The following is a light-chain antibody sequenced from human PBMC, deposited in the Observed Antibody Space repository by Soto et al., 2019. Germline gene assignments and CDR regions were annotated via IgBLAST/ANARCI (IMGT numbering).Light chain of an antibody. Sequence: QSALTQPASVSGSPGQSITISCTGTSSDVGGYNYVSWFQQHPGKVPKLMIYEVSHRPSGVSDRFSGSKSGSTASLTISGLPAEDEADYYCTSFTNSYTWVFGGGTQLTVL. J-gene: IGLJ3*02. CDR1: SSDVGGYNY. CDR3: TSFTNSYTWV. V-gene: IGLV2-14*01. CDR2: EVS.